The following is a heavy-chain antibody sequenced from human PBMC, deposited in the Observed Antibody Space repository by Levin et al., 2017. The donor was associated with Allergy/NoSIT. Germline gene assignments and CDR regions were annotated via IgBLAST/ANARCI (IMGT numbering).Heavy chain of an antibody. CDR1: GFTVSSNY. V-gene: IGHV3-66*02. D-gene: IGHD2-21*02. CDR3: ASLGDATGRMFDY. J-gene: IGHJ4*02. CDR2: IYSGGST. Sequence: GESLKISCAASGFTVSSNYMSWVRQAPGKGLEWVSVIYSGGSTYYADSVKGRFTISRDNSKNTLYLQMNSLRAEDTAVYYCASLGDATGRMFDYWGQGTLVTVSS.